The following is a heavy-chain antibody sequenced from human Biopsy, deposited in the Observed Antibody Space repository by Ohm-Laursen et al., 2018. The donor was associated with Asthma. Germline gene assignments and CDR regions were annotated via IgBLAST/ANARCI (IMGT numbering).Heavy chain of an antibody. D-gene: IGHD3-22*01. CDR3: AKVRSDWVITESFDY. J-gene: IGHJ4*02. V-gene: IGHV3-9*01. Sequence: SLRLSCAASGFKFDEYTMHWVRQAPGKGLEWVSGISWNIATIGYADSVEGRFTISRDNAKNSVFLHMDSLRPEDTAFYYCAKVRSDWVITESFDYWGQGVLVTVSS. CDR2: ISWNIATI. CDR1: GFKFDEYT.